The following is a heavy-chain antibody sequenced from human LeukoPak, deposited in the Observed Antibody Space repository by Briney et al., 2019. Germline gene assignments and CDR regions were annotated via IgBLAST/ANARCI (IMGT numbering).Heavy chain of an antibody. V-gene: IGHV4-59*08. CDR3: ARLARRGITMIVVVITTGAFDI. CDR2: IYYCGST. D-gene: IGHD3-22*01. J-gene: IGHJ3*02. Sequence: PSETLSLTCTVSGDSISSYYWMSIRQPPGKGLEWIGYIYYCGSTYYNPSLKSRVTISVDTSKNQFSLKLSSVTAADTAVYYCARLARRGITMIVVVITTGAFDIWGQGTMVTVSS. CDR1: GDSISSYY.